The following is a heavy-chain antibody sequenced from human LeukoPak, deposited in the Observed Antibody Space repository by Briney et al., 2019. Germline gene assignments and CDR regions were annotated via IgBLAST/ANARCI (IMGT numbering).Heavy chain of an antibody. J-gene: IGHJ6*02. CDR2: IIPIFGIA. CDR1: GGTFSSYA. Sequence: SVKVSCKASGGTFSSYAISWVRQAPGQGLEWMGRIIPIFGIANYAQKFQGRVTITADKSTSTAYMELSSLRSEDTAVYYCARDPPIRGISGTPNVYYGMDVWGQGTTVTVSS. D-gene: IGHD1-7*01. V-gene: IGHV1-69*04. CDR3: ARDPPIRGISGTPNVYYGMDV.